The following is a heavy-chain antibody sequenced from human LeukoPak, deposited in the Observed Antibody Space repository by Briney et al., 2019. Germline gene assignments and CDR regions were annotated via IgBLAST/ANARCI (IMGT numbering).Heavy chain of an antibody. V-gene: IGHV3-21*01. CDR2: ISSSSSYI. CDR3: ATPYDILTSDAFDI. Sequence: GGSLRLSCAASGFTFSSYTMNWVRQAPGKGLEWVSSISSSSSYIYYADSVKGRFTISRDNAKNSLYLQMNSLRAEDTAVYYCATPYDILTSDAFDIWGQGTMVTVSS. J-gene: IGHJ3*02. D-gene: IGHD3-9*01. CDR1: GFTFSSYT.